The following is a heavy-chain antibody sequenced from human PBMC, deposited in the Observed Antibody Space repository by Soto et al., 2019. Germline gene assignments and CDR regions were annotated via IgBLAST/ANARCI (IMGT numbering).Heavy chain of an antibody. D-gene: IGHD4-17*01. CDR3: AKDAAYGDYEGYFDY. CDR1: GFTFDDYA. CDR2: ISWNSGSI. V-gene: IGHV3-9*01. J-gene: IGHJ4*02. Sequence: DVQLVESGGGLVQPGRSLRLSCAASGFTFDDYAMHWVRQAPRKGLEWVSGISWNSGSIGYADSVKGRFTISRDNAKNSLYLQMNSLRAEDTALYYCAKDAAYGDYEGYFDYWGQGTLVTVSS.